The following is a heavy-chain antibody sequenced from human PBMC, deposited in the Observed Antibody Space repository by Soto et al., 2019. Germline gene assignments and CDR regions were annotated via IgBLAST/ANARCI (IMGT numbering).Heavy chain of an antibody. Sequence: ASVKVSCKASGFTFTSSAMQWVRQARGQRLEWIGWIVVGSGNTNYAQKFQERVTITRDMSTSTAYMELSSLRSEDTAVYYCAADNTDFWSGYPPGYYYMDVWGKGTTVTVSS. J-gene: IGHJ6*03. V-gene: IGHV1-58*02. CDR1: GFTFTSSA. D-gene: IGHD3-3*01. CDR3: AADNTDFWSGYPPGYYYMDV. CDR2: IVVGSGNT.